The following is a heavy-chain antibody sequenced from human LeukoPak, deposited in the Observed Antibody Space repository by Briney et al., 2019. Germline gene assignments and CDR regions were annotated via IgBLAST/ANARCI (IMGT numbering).Heavy chain of an antibody. CDR1: GFTFSAYN. J-gene: IGHJ5*02. CDR3: ARGSISGVNWFDP. Sequence: GGSLRLSCAASGFTFSAYNMNWVRQAPGKGLEWVSSISSSSSSIYYADSVKGRFTISRDNAKNSLYLQMSSLRAEDTAVYYCARGSISGVNWFDPWGQGTLVTVSS. D-gene: IGHD1-20*01. V-gene: IGHV3-21*01. CDR2: ISSSSSSI.